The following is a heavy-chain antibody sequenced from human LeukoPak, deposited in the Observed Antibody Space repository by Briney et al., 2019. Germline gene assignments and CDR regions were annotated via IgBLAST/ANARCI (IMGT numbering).Heavy chain of an antibody. J-gene: IGHJ3*02. D-gene: IGHD6-13*01. Sequence: SETLSLTCTVSGGSISSYYRSWIRQPPGKGLEWIGEINHSGSTNYNPSLKSRVTISVDTSKNQFSLKLSSVTAADTAVYYCATTWSSSWYSDAFDIWGQGTMVTVSS. V-gene: IGHV4-34*01. CDR3: ATTWSSSWYSDAFDI. CDR2: INHSGST. CDR1: GGSISSYY.